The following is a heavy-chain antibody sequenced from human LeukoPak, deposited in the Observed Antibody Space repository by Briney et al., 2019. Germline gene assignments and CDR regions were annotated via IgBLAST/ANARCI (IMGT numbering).Heavy chain of an antibody. V-gene: IGHV3-7*01. CDR2: IKQDGSEK. CDR1: GFTFSSYW. CDR3: ARAGYCSSTSCYISGYSYGF. D-gene: IGHD2-2*02. Sequence: PGGSLRLSCAASGFTFSSYWMSWVRQAPGKGLEWVANIKQDGSEKYYVDSVKGRFTISRDNAKNLLYLQMNSQRAEDTAVYYRARAGYCSSTSCYISGYSYGFWGQGTLVTVSS. J-gene: IGHJ4*02.